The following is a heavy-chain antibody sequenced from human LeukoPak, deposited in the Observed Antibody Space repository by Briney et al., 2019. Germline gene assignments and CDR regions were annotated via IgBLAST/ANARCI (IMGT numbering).Heavy chain of an antibody. V-gene: IGHV1-2*06. D-gene: IGHD6-19*01. CDR1: GYTFTGYY. J-gene: IGHJ4*02. CDR3: AREDGSGWFFLEA. Sequence: ASVKVSCKASGYTFTGYYMHWVRQAPGQGLEWMGRINPNSGGTNYAQKFQGRVTMTRDTSISTAYMELSRPRSDDTAVYYCAREDGSGWFFLEAWGQGTLVTVSS. CDR2: INPNSGGT.